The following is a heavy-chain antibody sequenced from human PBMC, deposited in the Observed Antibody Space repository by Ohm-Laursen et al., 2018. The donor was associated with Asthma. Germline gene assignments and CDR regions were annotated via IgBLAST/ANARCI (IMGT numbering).Heavy chain of an antibody. CDR2: IQSSGGA. Sequence: SDTLSLTSAVSGGSVSGYDWSWVRQAPGRELEWIAYIQSSGGANYNPSLQSRVTLSLDTSKNQVSLRLSSVTAADTALYFCARLDWVRSMFDSWGPGIQVLVSS. CDR1: GGSVSGYD. CDR3: ARLDWVRSMFDS. V-gene: IGHV4-59*02. D-gene: IGHD3-9*01. J-gene: IGHJ4*02.